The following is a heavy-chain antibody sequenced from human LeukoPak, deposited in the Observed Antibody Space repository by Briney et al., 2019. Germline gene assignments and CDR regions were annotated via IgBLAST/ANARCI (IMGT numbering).Heavy chain of an antibody. J-gene: IGHJ5*01. D-gene: IGHD3-22*01. CDR2: IRSKSKDYAT. Sequence: GGSLRLSCAASGFSFSGSAMHWVRQASGKGLEWVGRIRSKSKDYATAYAASVKGRFTISRDDSYNTAYLQMNSLKTEDTTVYYCARALEVTWFDSWGQGILVTVSS. V-gene: IGHV3-73*01. CDR3: ARALEVTWFDS. CDR1: GFSFSGSA.